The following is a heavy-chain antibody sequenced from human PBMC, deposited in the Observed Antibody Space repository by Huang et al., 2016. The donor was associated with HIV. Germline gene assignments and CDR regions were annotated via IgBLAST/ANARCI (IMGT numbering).Heavy chain of an antibody. CDR2: INAGSGKI. J-gene: IGHJ6*03. V-gene: IGHV1-3*01. CDR3: ARDLRLYYMDV. Sequence: QVQLVQSGAEVRKPGDSVKVSCKASGYTFTNYVIHWVRQAPGQKLEWMGWINAGSGKIKYSQKFQGRVTLTRDTTASTAYMELSSLVSEDTAVYYCARDLRLYYMDVWGKGTTITVSS. CDR1: GYTFTNYV.